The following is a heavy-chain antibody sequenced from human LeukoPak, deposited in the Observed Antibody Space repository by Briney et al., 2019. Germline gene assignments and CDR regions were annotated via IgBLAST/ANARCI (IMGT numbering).Heavy chain of an antibody. V-gene: IGHV4-59*01. CDR2: IYYSGST. CDR3: ARVSVGSGYYCYMDV. J-gene: IGHJ6*03. D-gene: IGHD3-10*01. CDR1: GGSISSYY. Sequence: SETLSLTCTVPGGSISSYYWSWIRQPPGKGLEWIGYIYYSGSTNYNPPLKSRVTISVDTSKNQFSLKLSSVTAADTAVYYCARVSVGSGYYCYMDVWGKGTTVTVSS.